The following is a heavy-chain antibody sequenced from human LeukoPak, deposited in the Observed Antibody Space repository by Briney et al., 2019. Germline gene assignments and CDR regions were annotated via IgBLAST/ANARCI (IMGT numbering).Heavy chain of an antibody. V-gene: IGHV3-23*01. J-gene: IGHJ3*02. CDR1: GFTFSSYA. CDR2: ISGSGGST. D-gene: IGHD3-22*01. CDR3: AKLIVVVITMSGGAFDI. Sequence: GGSLRLSCAASGFTFSSYAMSWVRQAPGKGLEWVSAISGSGGSTYYADSVKGRFTISRDNSKNTLYLQMNSLRAEDTAVYYCAKLIVVVITMSGGAFDIWGQGTMVTVSS.